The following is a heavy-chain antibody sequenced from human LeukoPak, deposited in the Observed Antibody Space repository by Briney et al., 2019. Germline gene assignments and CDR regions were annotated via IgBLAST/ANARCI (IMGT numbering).Heavy chain of an antibody. D-gene: IGHD3-16*01. CDR1: GYDFSNYW. J-gene: IGHJ4*02. V-gene: IGHV5-51*01. CDR2: IHPADSNT. CDR3: ARPRGDLVDGLDF. Sequence: GESLKISCQASGYDFSNYWIGWVRQMPGKGLDWIGVIHPADSNTRFSPSFQGRVSISFDKSIGTAYLQWMSLKPSDSAMYYCARPRGDLVDGLDFWGQGTLVTVSS.